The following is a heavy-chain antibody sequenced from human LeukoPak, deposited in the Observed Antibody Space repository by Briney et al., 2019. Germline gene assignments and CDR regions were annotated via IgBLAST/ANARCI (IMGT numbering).Heavy chain of an antibody. CDR2: IYIDGST. Sequence: GGSLRLSCAASGLTVSTNFMSWVRLAPGKGLECVSVIYIDGSTFYTDSVKGRFTISRDNSKNNLFLQMNSLRPEDPAVYYCASERRYDVLTGYYPLAYWGQGALVTVSS. CDR1: GLTVSTNF. CDR3: ASERRYDVLTGYYPLAY. D-gene: IGHD3-9*01. V-gene: IGHV3-66*02. J-gene: IGHJ4*02.